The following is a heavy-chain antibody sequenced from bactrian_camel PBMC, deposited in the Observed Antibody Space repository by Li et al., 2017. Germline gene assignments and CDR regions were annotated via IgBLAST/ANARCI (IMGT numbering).Heavy chain of an antibody. CDR3: AKARGSTGNEDDEWNY. Sequence: HVQLVESGRGSVQAGGSLRLSCAFSGYTGSNYCMAWLRQAPGKEREGVASLASDGSSIYANSLKGRFSISRDNAKNTLYLQLNSLKTDDTAMYYCAKARGSTGNEDDEWNYWGQGTQVTVSS. V-gene: IGHV3S1*01. CDR2: SLASDGSS. D-gene: IGHD2*01. CDR1: GYTGSNYC. J-gene: IGHJ4*01.